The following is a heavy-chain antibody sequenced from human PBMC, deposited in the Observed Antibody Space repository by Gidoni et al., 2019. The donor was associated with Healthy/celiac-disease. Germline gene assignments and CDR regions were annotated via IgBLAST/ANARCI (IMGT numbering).Heavy chain of an antibody. CDR1: GNTCHGTY. Sequence: QVQLVQSGAEVKKPGASVKVCCKASGNTCHGTYMHWVRQAPGQGLEWMGWINTNSGGTNYAQKFQGWVTMTRDTSISTAYMELSRLRSDDTAVYYCARVRGDYGDYDYWYFDLWGRGTLVTVSS. V-gene: IGHV1-2*04. D-gene: IGHD4-17*01. CDR3: ARVRGDYGDYDYWYFDL. J-gene: IGHJ2*01. CDR2: INTNSGGT.